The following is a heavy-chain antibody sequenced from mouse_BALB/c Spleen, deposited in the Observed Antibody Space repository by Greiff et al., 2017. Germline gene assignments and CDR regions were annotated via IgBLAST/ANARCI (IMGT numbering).Heavy chain of an antibody. J-gene: IGHJ2*01. CDR1: GFSLTSYG. D-gene: IGHD1-1*01. Sequence: VQVVESGPGLVAPSQSLSITCTVSGFSLTSYGVHWVRQPPGKGLEWLGVIWAGGSTNYNSALMSRLSISKDNSKSQVFLKMNSLQTDDTAMYYCARDRGTVVPSHYFDYWGQGTTLTVSS. V-gene: IGHV2-9*02. CDR3: ARDRGTVVPSHYFDY. CDR2: IWAGGST.